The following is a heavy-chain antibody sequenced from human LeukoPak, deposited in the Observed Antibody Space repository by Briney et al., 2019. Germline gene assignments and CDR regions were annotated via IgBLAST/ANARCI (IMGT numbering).Heavy chain of an antibody. J-gene: IGHJ4*02. Sequence: ASVKVSCKASGYTFTGYYMHWVGQAPGQGLEGMGWIDPNSGGANYAQKFQGRVTMTRDTSISTAYMELTRVRSDDTAVYYCARDNGDYWFDYWGQGTLVTVSP. CDR2: IDPNSGGA. D-gene: IGHD4-17*01. CDR3: ARDNGDYWFDY. CDR1: GYTFTGYY. V-gene: IGHV1-2*02.